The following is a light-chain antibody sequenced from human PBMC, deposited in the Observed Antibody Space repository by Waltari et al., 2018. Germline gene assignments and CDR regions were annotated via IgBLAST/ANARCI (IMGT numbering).Light chain of an antibody. J-gene: IGLJ2*01. CDR2: YND. V-gene: IGLV1-44*01. CDR1: SNNIGCNS. CDR3: YACDDSMGVWV. Sequence: QSVLTQPPSASGAAGTSVTISCSGSSNNIGCNSVSWYQQLPATAPKLLLYYNDQRASGVSDRVSGSNSGKSASLAICGLQTEDEAAYYCYACDDSMGVWVFGGGTRLTVL.